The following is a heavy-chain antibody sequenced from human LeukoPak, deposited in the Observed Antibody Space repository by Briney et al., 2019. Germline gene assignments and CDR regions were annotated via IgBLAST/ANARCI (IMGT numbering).Heavy chain of an antibody. J-gene: IGHJ4*02. Sequence: SVKVSCKASGGTFSSYAISWVRQAPGQGLEWMGRIIPIFGTANYAQKFQGRVTITTDESMSTAYMELSSLRSEDTAVYYCARVGHSTRLQTYYFDYWGQGTLVTVSS. CDR1: GGTFSSYA. D-gene: IGHD2-15*01. V-gene: IGHV1-69*05. CDR3: ARVGHSTRLQTYYFDY. CDR2: IIPIFGTA.